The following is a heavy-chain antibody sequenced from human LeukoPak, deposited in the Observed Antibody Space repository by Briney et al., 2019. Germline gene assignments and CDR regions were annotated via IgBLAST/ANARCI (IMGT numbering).Heavy chain of an antibody. CDR2: IWYDGSNK. V-gene: IGHV3-30*19. J-gene: IGHJ4*02. CDR3: ARAMDYDFWSGYYDLGY. CDR1: GFTFSSYG. D-gene: IGHD3-3*01. Sequence: PGGSLRLSCAASGFTFSSYGMHWVRQAPGKGLEWVAVIWYDGSNKYYADSVKGRFTISRDNSKNTLYLQMNSLRAEDTAVYYCARAMDYDFWSGYYDLGYWGQGTLVTVSS.